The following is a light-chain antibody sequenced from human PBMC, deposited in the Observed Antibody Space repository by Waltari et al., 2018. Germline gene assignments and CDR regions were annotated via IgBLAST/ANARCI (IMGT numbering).Light chain of an antibody. CDR2: DVS. J-gene: IGLJ2*01. CDR1: SSDVGGYNY. Sequence: QSALTQPRSVSGSPGQSVTISCTGTSSDVGGYNYVSWYQQHPGKAPKLMIYDVSKRPSGAPDPFSGSKSRNTASLTISGLQTEDEADYYGCSFAGSHTYVVFGGGTKLTVL. CDR3: CSFAGSHTYVV. V-gene: IGLV2-11*01.